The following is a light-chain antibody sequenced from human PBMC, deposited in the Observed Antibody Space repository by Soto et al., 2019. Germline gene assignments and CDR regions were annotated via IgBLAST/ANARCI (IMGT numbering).Light chain of an antibody. CDR1: QTGFYSANNKNS. CDR3: QHRYT. Sequence: DIVMTQSPDSLAVSLGERATINCKSSQTGFYSANNKNSLAWYQQKPGQPPKLLIYWASTRESGVPDRFSGSGSGTDFTLTISSLHAEDVAVYYCQHRYTFGQGTKLDIK. V-gene: IGKV4-1*01. CDR2: WAS. J-gene: IGKJ2*01.